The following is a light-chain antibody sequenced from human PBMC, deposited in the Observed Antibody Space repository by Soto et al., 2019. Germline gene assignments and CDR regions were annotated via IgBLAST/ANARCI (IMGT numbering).Light chain of an antibody. Sequence: EIVLTQSPATLSVSPGERATLSCRASQSVDTHLHWYQQKPGQAPRLLIYGASTRATGIPARFSGSGSGTEFTLTINSLQSEDFAVYYCQQSRNWPLTFGGGTKVEIK. V-gene: IGKV3-15*01. CDR3: QQSRNWPLT. CDR1: QSVDTH. CDR2: GAS. J-gene: IGKJ4*01.